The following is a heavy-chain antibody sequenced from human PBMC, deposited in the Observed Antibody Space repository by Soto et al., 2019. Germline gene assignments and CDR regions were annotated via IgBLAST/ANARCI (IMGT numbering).Heavy chain of an antibody. J-gene: IGHJ4*02. D-gene: IGHD3-10*01. CDR3: ARENNVLPGGYFDY. CDR2: IYHSGST. V-gene: IGHV4-30-2*01. Sequence: QLQLQESGSGLVKPSQTLSLTCAVSGGSISRGGYSWSWIRQPPAKGLEWIGYIYHSGSTYYNPSLKSRVTISVDRSKNQFSLKLSSVTAADTAVYYCARENNVLPGGYFDYWGQGTLVTVSS. CDR1: GGSISRGGYS.